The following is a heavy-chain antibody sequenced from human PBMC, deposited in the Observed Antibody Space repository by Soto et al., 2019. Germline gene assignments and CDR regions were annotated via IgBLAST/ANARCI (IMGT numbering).Heavy chain of an antibody. Sequence: QVQLVESGGGLVKPGGSLRLSCAASGFTFSDYYMSWIRQAPGKGLEWVSYISSSGSTIYYADSVKGRFTVSRDNAKNSLYLQMNSLRAEDTDMYYCARDRMYSSSWYSYWGQGTLVTVSS. D-gene: IGHD6-13*01. CDR3: ARDRMYSSSWYSY. V-gene: IGHV3-11*01. CDR2: ISSSGSTI. J-gene: IGHJ4*02. CDR1: GFTFSDYY.